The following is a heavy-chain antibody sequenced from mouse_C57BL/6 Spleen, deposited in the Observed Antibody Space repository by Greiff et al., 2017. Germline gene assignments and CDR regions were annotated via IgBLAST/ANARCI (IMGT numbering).Heavy chain of an antibody. V-gene: IGHV5-4*01. CDR1: GFTFSSYA. D-gene: IGHD4-1*02. CDR3: APNWDGFAY. Sequence: EVQRVESGGGLVKPGGSLKLSCAASGFTFSSYAMSWVRQTPEKRLEWVATISDGGSYTYYPDNVKGRFPISRDNAKNNLYLQMSHLKSEDTAMYYCAPNWDGFAYWGQGTLVTVSA. J-gene: IGHJ3*01. CDR2: ISDGGSYT.